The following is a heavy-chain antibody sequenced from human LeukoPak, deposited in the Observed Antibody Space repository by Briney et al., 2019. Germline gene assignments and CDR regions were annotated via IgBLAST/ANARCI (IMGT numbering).Heavy chain of an antibody. V-gene: IGHV3-21*04. CDR3: ARCFDI. Sequence: GGSLRLSCAASGFTFSSYTMNWVRQAPGKGLEWVSSISTSSSNIYYADSVKGRFTISRGNAKNSLYLQMNSLRAEDTAVYYCARCFDIWGQGTMVTVSS. CDR2: ISTSSSNI. CDR1: GFTFSSYT. J-gene: IGHJ3*02.